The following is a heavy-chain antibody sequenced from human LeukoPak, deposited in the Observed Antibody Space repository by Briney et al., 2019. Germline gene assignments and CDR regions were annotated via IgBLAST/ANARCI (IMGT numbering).Heavy chain of an antibody. V-gene: IGHV4-61*02. CDR2: IYTSGST. Sequence: KSSETLSLTCTVSGGSINSGTYYWTWIRQPAGKGLEWIGRIYTSGSTNYKPSLKSRVTISIDASKNQFSLKLGSVTAADTAVYYCARGLRLGELFPFDYWGQGTLVTVSS. J-gene: IGHJ4*02. D-gene: IGHD3-16*01. CDR1: GGSINSGTYY. CDR3: ARGLRLGELFPFDY.